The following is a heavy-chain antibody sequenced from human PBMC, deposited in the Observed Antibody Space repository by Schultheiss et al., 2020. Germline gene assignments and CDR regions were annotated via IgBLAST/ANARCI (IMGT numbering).Heavy chain of an antibody. CDR1: GFTFSSYA. V-gene: IGHV3-23*01. Sequence: GESLKISCAASGFTFSSYAMSWVRQAPGKGLEWVSAISGSGGSTYYADSVKGRFTISRDNSKNTLYLQMNSLRAEDTAVYYCATLSKEPPSRSNYYGMDVWGQGTTVTVSS. J-gene: IGHJ6*02. CDR3: ATLSKEPPSRSNYYGMDV. CDR2: ISGSGGST. D-gene: IGHD1-14*01.